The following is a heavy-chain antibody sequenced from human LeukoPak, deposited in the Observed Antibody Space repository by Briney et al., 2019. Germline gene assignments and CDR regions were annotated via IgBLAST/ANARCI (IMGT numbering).Heavy chain of an antibody. CDR3: ARPSSLGSYYEEYFQH. CDR2: IRWDGGST. J-gene: IGHJ1*01. D-gene: IGHD1-26*01. V-gene: IGHV3-43D*03. Sequence: QPGGSLRLSCAASGFTFDDYATHWVRQPPGKCLGWVSLIRWDGGSTYYADSVEGRFTISRDNSKNSLYLKMNSLRAEDTALYHCARPSSLGSYYEEYFQHWGQGTLVTVSS. CDR1: GFTFDDYA.